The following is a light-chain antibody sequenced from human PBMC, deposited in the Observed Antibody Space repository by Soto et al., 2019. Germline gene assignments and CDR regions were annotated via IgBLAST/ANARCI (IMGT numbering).Light chain of an antibody. J-gene: IGLJ2*01. CDR1: NIGSKS. V-gene: IGLV3-21*04. CDR3: QVWHSSSDHP. CDR2: YDS. Sequence: SYELTQPPSVSVAPGKTARITCGGNNIGSKSVHWYQQKPGQAPVLVIYYDSDRPSGIPERFSGSNSGNTATLTISRVEAGDEADYYCQVWHSSSDHPFGGGTKRTVL.